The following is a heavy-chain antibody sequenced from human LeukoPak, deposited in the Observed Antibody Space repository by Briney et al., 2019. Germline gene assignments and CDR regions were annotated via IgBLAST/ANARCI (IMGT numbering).Heavy chain of an antibody. Sequence: PSETLSLTCTVSGDSISLYYCSWIRQPPGKGLEWIGYIYYTGSTNSNPSLKSQGTISVETSKKQFSLNLRSVTAAATAVYYCASLPRTGARFDYWGQGTLVTVSS. D-gene: IGHD7-27*01. CDR3: ASLPRTGARFDY. CDR2: IYYTGST. V-gene: IGHV4-59*12. CDR1: GDSISLYY. J-gene: IGHJ4*02.